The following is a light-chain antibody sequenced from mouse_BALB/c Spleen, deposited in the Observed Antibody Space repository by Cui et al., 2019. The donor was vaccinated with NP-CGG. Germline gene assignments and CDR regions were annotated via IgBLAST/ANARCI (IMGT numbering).Light chain of an antibody. CDR2: GTN. J-gene: IGLJ1*01. CDR3: ALWYSNHWV. Sequence: QAVVTQELALTTSPGETVTLTCRSSTGAVTTSNYANWVQEKPDHLFTGLIGGTNNRVPGVPARFSGSLIGDKAVLTITGAQTEDEAIYFCALWYSNHWVFGGGTKLTVL. V-gene: IGLV1*01. CDR1: TGAVTTSNY.